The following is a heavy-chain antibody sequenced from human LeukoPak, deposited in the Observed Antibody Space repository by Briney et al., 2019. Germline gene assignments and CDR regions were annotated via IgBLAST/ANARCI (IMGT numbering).Heavy chain of an antibody. CDR1: GFTFSSYA. V-gene: IGHV3-30*04. Sequence: GGSLRLSCAVSGFTFSSYAMHWVRQAPGKGLEWVAVISYDGSNKYYADSVKGRFTISRDNSKNTLYLQMNSLRAEDTAVYYCAKDLIPLVAAAGTALYWGQGTLVTVSS. D-gene: IGHD6-13*01. J-gene: IGHJ4*02. CDR3: AKDLIPLVAAAGTALY. CDR2: ISYDGSNK.